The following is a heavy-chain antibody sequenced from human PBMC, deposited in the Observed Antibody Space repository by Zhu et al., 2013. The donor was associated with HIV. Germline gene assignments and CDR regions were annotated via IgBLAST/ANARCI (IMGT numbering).Heavy chain of an antibody. J-gene: IGHJ6*02. V-gene: IGHV4-34*01. CDR1: GGSFTGYY. CDR3: ARRGWTRGYNYGLDV. CDR2: INHGGRT. Sequence: QEQLQQWGAGLLKPSETLSLTCAVKGGSFTGYYWSWIRQTPGKGLEWIGEINHGGRTNYNPSLKRRVTMSGDTSRMQVSLRLRDVTAADTGVYFCARRGWTRGYNYGLDVWGQGTTVIVSS. D-gene: IGHD3-10*01.